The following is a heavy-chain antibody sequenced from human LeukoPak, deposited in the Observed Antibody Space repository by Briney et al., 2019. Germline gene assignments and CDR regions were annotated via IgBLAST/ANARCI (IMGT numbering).Heavy chain of an antibody. D-gene: IGHD6-13*01. Sequence: GGSLRLSCAASGFTFSSYAMHWVRQAPGKGLEWVAVISYDGSNKYYADSVKGRFTISRDNSKNTLYLQMNSLRAEDTAVYYCARESSWYGDAFDIWGQGTMVTVSS. CDR1: GFTFSSYA. J-gene: IGHJ3*02. CDR3: ARESSWYGDAFDI. V-gene: IGHV3-30-3*01. CDR2: ISYDGSNK.